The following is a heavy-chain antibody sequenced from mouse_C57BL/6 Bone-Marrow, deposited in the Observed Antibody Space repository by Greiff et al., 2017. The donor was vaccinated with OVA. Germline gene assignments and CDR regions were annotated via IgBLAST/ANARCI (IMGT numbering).Heavy chain of an antibody. CDR3: ARKGEGYAMDY. J-gene: IGHJ4*01. CDR2: ISSGSSTI. CDR1: GFTFSDYG. Sequence: EVQVVESGGGLVKPGGSLKLSCAASGFTFSDYGMHWVRQAPEKGLEWVAYISSGSSTIYYADTVKGRFTISRDNAKHTLFLQMTSLRSDDTAMYYCARKGEGYAMDYWGQGTSVTVSS. V-gene: IGHV5-17*01.